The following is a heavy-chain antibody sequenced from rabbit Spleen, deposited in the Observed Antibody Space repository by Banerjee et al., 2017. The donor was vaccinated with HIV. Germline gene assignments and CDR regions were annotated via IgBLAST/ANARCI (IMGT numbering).Heavy chain of an antibody. D-gene: IGHD4-2*01. Sequence: QEQLEESGGGLVKPEGSLTLTCTASGFSFSSSDYMCWVRQAPGKGLEWISCIAGSSSGFTYSATWAKGRFTISKTSSTTVTLQMTSLTAADTATYFCARSYGGVVDYMDLDLWGPGTLVTVS. CDR3: ARSYGGVVDYMDLDL. CDR1: GFSFSSSDY. V-gene: IGHV1S45*01. CDR2: IAGSSSGFT. J-gene: IGHJ4*01.